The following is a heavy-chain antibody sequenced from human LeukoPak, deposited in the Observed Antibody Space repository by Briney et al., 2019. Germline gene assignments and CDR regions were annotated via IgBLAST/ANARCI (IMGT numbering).Heavy chain of an antibody. J-gene: IGHJ4*02. D-gene: IGHD5-24*01. CDR3: VKDRWVDY. CDR1: GFIFSTSA. Sequence: GGSLRLSCSVYGFIFSTSAWHWVRQAPGKGLEYVSTILSTGDRTYYADSVKGRFTISRDNSKNMLYLQMSSLRVEDTAVYYCVKDRWVDYWGQGALVTVSP. V-gene: IGHV3-64D*06. CDR2: ILSTGDRT.